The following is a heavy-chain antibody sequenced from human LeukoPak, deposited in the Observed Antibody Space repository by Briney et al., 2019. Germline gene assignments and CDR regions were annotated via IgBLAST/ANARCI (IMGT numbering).Heavy chain of an antibody. CDR1: GGSISSYY. CDR3: ARDRLQLQS. J-gene: IGHJ5*02. D-gene: IGHD1-1*01. Sequence: SETLSLTCTVSGGSISSYYWSWIRQPPGKGLEWIGYIYYSGSTNYNPSLKSRISISVDTSKNQFSLKLSSVTAADTAVYYCARDRLQLQSWGQGTLVTVSS. CDR2: IYYSGST. V-gene: IGHV4-59*12.